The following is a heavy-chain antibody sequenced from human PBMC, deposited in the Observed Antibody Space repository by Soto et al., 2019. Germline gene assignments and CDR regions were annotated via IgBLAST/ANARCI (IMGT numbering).Heavy chain of an antibody. D-gene: IGHD2-15*01. CDR1: GGTFSSYA. J-gene: IGHJ4*02. Sequence: QVQLVQSGAEVKKPGSSVKVSCKASGGTFSSYAISWVRQAPGQGLEWMGGNIPIFGTANYAQKFQGRVTITADESTSTAYMELSSLRAEDTAVYYCARDRGYCSGGSCHSFDYWGQGTLVTVSS. V-gene: IGHV1-69*01. CDR2: NIPIFGTA. CDR3: ARDRGYCSGGSCHSFDY.